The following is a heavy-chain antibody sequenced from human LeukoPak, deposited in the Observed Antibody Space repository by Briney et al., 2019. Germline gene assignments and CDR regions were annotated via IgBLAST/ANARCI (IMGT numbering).Heavy chain of an antibody. CDR1: GFTFSDYY. J-gene: IGHJ4*02. Sequence: PGGSLRLSCAASGFTFSDYYMSWIRQAPGKGLEWVSYISSSSSYTNYADSVKGRFTISRDNAKNSLYLQMNSLRAEDTAVYYCARVLVNSGYVWTYGYWGQGTLVTVSS. V-gene: IGHV3-11*05. CDR2: ISSSSSYT. CDR3: ARVLVNSGYVWTYGY. D-gene: IGHD5-12*01.